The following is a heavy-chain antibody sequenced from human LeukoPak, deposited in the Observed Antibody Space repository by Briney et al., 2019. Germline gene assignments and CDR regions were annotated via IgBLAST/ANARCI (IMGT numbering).Heavy chain of an antibody. D-gene: IGHD3-3*01. V-gene: IGHV1-18*04. J-gene: IGHJ5*02. Sequence: ASAKVSCKASGYTFTSYYMHWVRQAPGQGLEWMGWISAYNGNTNYAQKLQGRVTMTTDTSTSTAYMELRSLRSDDTAVYYCARGILESNWFDPWGQGTLVTVSS. CDR2: ISAYNGNT. CDR1: GYTFTSYY. CDR3: ARGILESNWFDP.